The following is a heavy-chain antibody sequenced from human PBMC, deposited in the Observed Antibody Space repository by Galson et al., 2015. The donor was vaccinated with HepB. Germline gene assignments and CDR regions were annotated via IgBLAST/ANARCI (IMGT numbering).Heavy chain of an antibody. D-gene: IGHD4/OR15-4a*01. V-gene: IGHV5-51*01. J-gene: IGHJ4*02. Sequence: QSGAEVKEPGESLKISCKGSGYWFSRYWIGWVRQMPGKGLEWMGIIFPDDSDTRYSPSFQGRVTISTDKSINTAYLQWRSLEASDTAVYYCARADWTMVDPYYFDYWGQGTLVTVSS. CDR2: IFPDDSDT. CDR3: ARADWTMVDPYYFDY. CDR1: GYWFSRYW.